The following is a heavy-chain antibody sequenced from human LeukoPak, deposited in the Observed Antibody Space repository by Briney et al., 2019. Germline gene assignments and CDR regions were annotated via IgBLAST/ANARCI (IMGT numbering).Heavy chain of an antibody. V-gene: IGHV1-69*06. J-gene: IGHJ6*03. CDR1: GYTFTSYA. D-gene: IGHD5-12*01. Sequence: SVKVSCKASGYTFTSYAISWVRQAPGQGLEWMGGIIPIFGTANYAQKFQGRVTITADKSTSTAYMELSSLRSEDTAVYYCARAPGEGGYDSEYMDVWGKGTTVTISS. CDR2: IIPIFGTA. CDR3: ARAPGEGGYDSEYMDV.